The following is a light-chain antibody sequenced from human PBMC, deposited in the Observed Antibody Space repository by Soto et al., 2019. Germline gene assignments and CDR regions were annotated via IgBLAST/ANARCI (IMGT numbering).Light chain of an antibody. V-gene: IGLV1-40*01. CDR3: QTYDISLSCSYV. J-gene: IGLJ1*01. Sequence: QSVLTQPPSVSGAPGQRVTISCTGSSSNIGAGYDVHWYQQLPGTAPKLLIYGNSNRPSGVPDRFSGSKSGTSASLAITGLQAEDEADYYCQTYDISLSCSYVVGTGTKVTVL. CDR2: GNS. CDR1: SSNIGAGYD.